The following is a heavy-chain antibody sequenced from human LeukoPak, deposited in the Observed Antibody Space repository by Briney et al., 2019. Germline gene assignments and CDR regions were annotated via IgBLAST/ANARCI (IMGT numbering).Heavy chain of an antibody. CDR3: ASLEYYHDSSGYSDN. CDR2: IRQDGSEK. CDR1: GFTFSDYW. D-gene: IGHD3-22*01. V-gene: IGHV3-7*03. J-gene: IGHJ4*02. Sequence: PGGSLRLSCAASGFTFSDYWMSWVRQAPGKGLEWVANIRQDGSEKYYVDSVKGRFTISRDNAKNSLYLQMSSLRAEDTAVYYCASLEYYHDSSGYSDNWGQGTLVTVSS.